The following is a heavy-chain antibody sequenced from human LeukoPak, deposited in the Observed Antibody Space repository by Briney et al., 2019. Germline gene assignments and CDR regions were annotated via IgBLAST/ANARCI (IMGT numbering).Heavy chain of an antibody. CDR3: ARGASIAAPYYYYMDV. CDR1: GFTVTSKY. Sequence: GGSLRLSCAASGFTVTSKYMSWVRQAPGKGLEYVSAISSNGGSTYYANSVKDRFTISRDNSKNTLYLQMGSLRAEDMAVYYCARGASIAAPYYYYMDVWGKGTTVTVSS. V-gene: IGHV3-64*01. J-gene: IGHJ6*03. D-gene: IGHD6-6*01. CDR2: ISSNGGST.